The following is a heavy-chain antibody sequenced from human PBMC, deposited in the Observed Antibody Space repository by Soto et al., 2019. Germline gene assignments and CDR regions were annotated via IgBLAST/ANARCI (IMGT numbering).Heavy chain of an antibody. CDR2: IIPIFGTA. CDR1: GGTFSSYA. CDR3: ARTPRVGVDLPYYFDY. Sequence: SVKVSCKASGGTFSSYAISWVRQAPGQGLEWMGGIIPIFGTANYAQKFQGRVTITADESTSTAYMELSSLRSEDTAVYYCARTPRVGVDLPYYFDYWGQGTLVTVSS. D-gene: IGHD3-3*01. V-gene: IGHV1-69*13. J-gene: IGHJ4*02.